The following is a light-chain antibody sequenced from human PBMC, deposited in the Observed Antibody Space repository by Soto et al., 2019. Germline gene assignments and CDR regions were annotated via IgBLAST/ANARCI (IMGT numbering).Light chain of an antibody. CDR3: QQRYSTPFT. J-gene: IGKJ3*01. Sequence: DIQVTQSPSCLSASVGDRVTITCRASQNISSYLNWYQQKPGKAPKLLIYAASSLQSGVPSRLSGSGSGTDFTLTISSLQPEDFATYYGQQRYSTPFTFGPGTKVDIK. CDR1: QNISSY. CDR2: AAS. V-gene: IGKV1-39*01.